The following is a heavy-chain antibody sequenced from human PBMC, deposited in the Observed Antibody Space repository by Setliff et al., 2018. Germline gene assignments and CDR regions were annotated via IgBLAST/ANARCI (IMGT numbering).Heavy chain of an antibody. Sequence: GGSLRLSCAASGFTFGDYYMSWIRQAPGKGLEWVSYISSSGSTIYYADPVKGRFTISRDNAKSSLYLQMNSLRAEDTAVYYCMRQLRYRSAGSCYGQVFDYWGQGTLVTVSS. V-gene: IGHV3-11*04. D-gene: IGHD2-15*01. CDR1: GFTFGDYY. CDR2: ISSSGSTI. CDR3: MRQLRYRSAGSCYGQVFDY. J-gene: IGHJ4*02.